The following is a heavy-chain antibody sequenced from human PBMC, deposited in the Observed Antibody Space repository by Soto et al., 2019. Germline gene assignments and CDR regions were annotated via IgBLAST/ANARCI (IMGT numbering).Heavy chain of an antibody. V-gene: IGHV3-74*01. CDR3: ARGRGYCTNAVCRNHYFDY. Sequence: GGSLRLSCSASGFTFSIYWMQWVRQAPGKGLVWVSRINNDGSNTNYADSVRGRFTISRDTAKNTLYLQMNSLRAEDTAVYYCARGRGYCTNAVCRNHYFDYWGQGTPVTVSS. CDR1: GFTFSIYW. CDR2: INNDGSNT. J-gene: IGHJ4*02. D-gene: IGHD2-8*01.